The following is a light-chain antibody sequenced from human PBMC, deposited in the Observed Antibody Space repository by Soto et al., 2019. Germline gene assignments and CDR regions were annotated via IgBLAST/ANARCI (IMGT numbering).Light chain of an antibody. V-gene: IGKV1-5*01. CDR1: QNVRSW. Sequence: DIQMTQSPSTLSASVGDRVTITCRASQNVRSWLAWYQQKPGKAPKLLIFNASSLKSGVPSRFSGSGSGTEFTLTISSLQPDDFATYYCQEYESSQTFGQGTKVEI. CDR3: QEYESSQT. J-gene: IGKJ1*01. CDR2: NAS.